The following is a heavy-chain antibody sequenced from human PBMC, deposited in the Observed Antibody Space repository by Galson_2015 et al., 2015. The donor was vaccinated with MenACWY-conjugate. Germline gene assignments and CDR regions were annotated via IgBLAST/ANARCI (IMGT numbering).Heavy chain of an antibody. V-gene: IGHV3-7*03. CDR3: ARDLGSYCSRNDCYSPY. Sequence: SLRLSCAASGFTFSSYEMNWVRQVPGKGPEWVANIKQDGSEKYYVDSVRDRFTISRDNAKNSLYLQMNSLRAEDTAVYYCARDLGSYCSRNDCYSPYWGQGTLVTVSS. J-gene: IGHJ4*02. CDR1: GFTFSSYE. D-gene: IGHD2-2*01. CDR2: IKQDGSEK.